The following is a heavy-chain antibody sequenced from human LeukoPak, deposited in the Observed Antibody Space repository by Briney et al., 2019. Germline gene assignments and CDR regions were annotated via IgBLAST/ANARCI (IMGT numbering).Heavy chain of an antibody. CDR1: GGSISSYY. CDR2: IYTSGST. V-gene: IGHV4-4*07. CDR3: AREAGIAAPTWFDP. Sequence: SETLSLTCTVSGGSISSYYWSWIRQPAGKGLEWIGRIYTSGSTNYNPSLKSRVTMSVDTSKNQFSLKLSSVTAADTAVYCCAREAGIAAPTWFDPWGQGTLVTVSS. J-gene: IGHJ5*02. D-gene: IGHD6-13*01.